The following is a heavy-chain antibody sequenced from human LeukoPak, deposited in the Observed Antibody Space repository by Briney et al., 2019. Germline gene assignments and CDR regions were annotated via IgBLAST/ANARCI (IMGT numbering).Heavy chain of an antibody. CDR3: ARDDYDNGAYDY. Sequence: GASVKVSCKASGYTFTSYYMHWVRQAPGQGLEWMGIINPSGGSTSYAQKFQGRVTMTRDTSINTAYMELSGLRSDDTAMYYCARDDYDNGAYDYWGQGTLVIVSS. CDR1: GYTFTSYY. J-gene: IGHJ4*02. CDR2: INPSGGST. V-gene: IGHV1-46*01. D-gene: IGHD3-22*01.